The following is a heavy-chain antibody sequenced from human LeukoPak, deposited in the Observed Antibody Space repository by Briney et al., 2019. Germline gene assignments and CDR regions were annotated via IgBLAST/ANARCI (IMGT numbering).Heavy chain of an antibody. CDR3: ARSGPIAVAGVDY. V-gene: IGHV4-4*07. Sequence: PSETLSLTCTVSGGSISIYYWSWIRQPAGKGLEWIGRIHTSGSTNFNPSLQSRVTISVDKSKNQFSLKLSSVTAADTAVYYCARSGPIAVAGVDYWGQGTLVTVSS. CDR2: IHTSGST. J-gene: IGHJ4*02. CDR1: GGSISIYY. D-gene: IGHD6-19*01.